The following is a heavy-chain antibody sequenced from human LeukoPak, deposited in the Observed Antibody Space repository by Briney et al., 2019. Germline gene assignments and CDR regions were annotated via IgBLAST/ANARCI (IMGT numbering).Heavy chain of an antibody. V-gene: IGHV5-51*01. CDR1: GYSFTSYW. J-gene: IGHJ4*02. CDR3: ARRSLGCSITDCYFDH. Sequence: PGESLKNSCKGSGYSFTSYWIAWVRQMPGKGLEWMGIIYPGDSDTRYSPSFQGQVTISADKSINTAYLQWSSLKASDTAMYYCARRSLGCSITDCYFDHWGQGTLVTVSS. D-gene: IGHD3-10*01. CDR2: IYPGDSDT.